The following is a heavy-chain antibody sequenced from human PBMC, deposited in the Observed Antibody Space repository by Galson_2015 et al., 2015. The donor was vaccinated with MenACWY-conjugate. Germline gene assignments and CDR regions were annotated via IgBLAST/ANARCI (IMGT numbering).Heavy chain of an antibody. CDR1: GDSVSSNSAA. V-gene: IGHV6-1*01. CDR3: ARGLEGEYSSSSGYNWFDP. J-gene: IGHJ5*02. D-gene: IGHD6-6*01. CDR2: TYYRSKWYN. Sequence: CAISGDSVSSNSAAWNWIRQSPSRGLEWLGRTYYRSKWYNDYAVSVKSRITINPDTSKNQFSLQLNSVTPADTAVYYCARGLEGEYSSSSGYNWFDPWGQGTLVTVSS.